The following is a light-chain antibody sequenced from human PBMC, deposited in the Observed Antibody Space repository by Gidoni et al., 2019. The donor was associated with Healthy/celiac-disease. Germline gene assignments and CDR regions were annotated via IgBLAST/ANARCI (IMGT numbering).Light chain of an antibody. CDR2: LGS. V-gene: IGKV2-28*01. CDR1: QSLLHSNGYNY. CDR3: MQALQTPYT. J-gene: IGKJ2*01. Sequence: DLVMTQSPLSLPVTPGEPAPIPCRSSQSLLHSNGYNYLDWYLQKRGQSPQLLIYLGSNWAAGVPDRFSGSGSGTDFTLKISRVEAEDVGVYYCMQALQTPYTFGQGTKLEIK.